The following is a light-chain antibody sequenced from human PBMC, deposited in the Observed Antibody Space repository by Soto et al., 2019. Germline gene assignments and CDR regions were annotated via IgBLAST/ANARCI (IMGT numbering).Light chain of an antibody. Sequence: EIVMTQSPATLSVSPGESATLSCTASQSLSINLAWYQQKPGQAPRLLLYGASSRATDIPARFSGSGSGTEFTLTISSLQSEDFAVYYCQQYNNWPPITFGQGTRLEIK. CDR3: QQYNNWPPIT. V-gene: IGKV3-15*01. J-gene: IGKJ5*01. CDR1: QSLSIN. CDR2: GAS.